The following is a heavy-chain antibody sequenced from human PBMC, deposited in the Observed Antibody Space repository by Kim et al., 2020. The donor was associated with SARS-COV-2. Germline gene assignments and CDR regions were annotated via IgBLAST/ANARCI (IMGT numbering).Heavy chain of an antibody. D-gene: IGHD3-10*01. Sequence: SGKGRFTNSRDNAKNSLYLQMNSLRAEDTALYYCAKDGTYGSGSYTWFDPWGQGTLVTVSS. J-gene: IGHJ5*02. V-gene: IGHV3-9*01. CDR3: AKDGTYGSGSYTWFDP.